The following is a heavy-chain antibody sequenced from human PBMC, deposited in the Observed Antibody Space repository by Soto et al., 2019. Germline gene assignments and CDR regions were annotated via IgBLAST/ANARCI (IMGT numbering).Heavy chain of an antibody. CDR2: IYYSGST. CDR1: GGSISSSSYY. V-gene: IGHV4-39*02. J-gene: IGHJ6*02. CDR3: ARDHVEYSSLMAAIGGNYYYGMDV. D-gene: IGHD6-6*01. Sequence: TLSLTCTVSGGSISSSSYYWGWIRQPPGKGLEWIGSIYYSGSTYYNPSLKSRVTISVDTSKNQFSLKLSSVTAADTAVYYCARDHVEYSSLMAAIGGNYYYGMDVWGQGTTVTVSS.